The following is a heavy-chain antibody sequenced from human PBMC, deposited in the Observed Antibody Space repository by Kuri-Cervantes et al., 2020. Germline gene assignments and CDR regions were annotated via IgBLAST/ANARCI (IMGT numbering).Heavy chain of an antibody. D-gene: IGHD3-10*01. Sequence: GESLKISCEASGFTFSYYWMNWVRQAPGKGLEWVANIKQDGSEKNYVDSVRGRFSISRDNAKNSLYLQMNSLRAEDTAVYYCARGVRWFGEPYYFDYWGQGTLVTVSS. V-gene: IGHV3-7*01. CDR3: ARGVRWFGEPYYFDY. CDR2: IKQDGSEK. J-gene: IGHJ4*02. CDR1: GFTFSYYW.